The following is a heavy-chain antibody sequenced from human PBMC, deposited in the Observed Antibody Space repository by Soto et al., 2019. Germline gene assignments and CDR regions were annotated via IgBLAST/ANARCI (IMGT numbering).Heavy chain of an antibody. V-gene: IGHV3-23*01. CDR3: AKVVGEFPYHYYGMDV. CDR2: ISGAGGTT. D-gene: IGHD3-10*01. CDR1: GFTFSNYA. J-gene: IGHJ6*02. Sequence: EVQLLESGGGLVQPGGSLRLSCVASGFTFSNYAMTWVRQAPRKGLEWVSIISGAGGTTYYADSVKGRFTISRDNSKNTLYLQMNSLRADDTAVYYCAKVVGEFPYHYYGMDVWGQGTTVTVSS.